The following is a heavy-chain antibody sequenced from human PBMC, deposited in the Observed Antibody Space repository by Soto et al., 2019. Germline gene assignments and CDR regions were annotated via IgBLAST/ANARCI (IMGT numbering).Heavy chain of an antibody. CDR1: GFTFSSYS. D-gene: IGHD3-10*01. J-gene: IGHJ3*02. V-gene: IGHV3-21*01. CDR3: AREPNLIMVPDDDAFDI. CDR2: ISSSSSYI. Sequence: GGSLRLSCAASGFTFSSYSMNWVRQAPGKGLEWVSSISSSSSYIYYADSVKGRFTISRDNAKNSLYLQMNSLRAEDTAVYYCAREPNLIMVPDDDAFDIWGQGTMVTVSS.